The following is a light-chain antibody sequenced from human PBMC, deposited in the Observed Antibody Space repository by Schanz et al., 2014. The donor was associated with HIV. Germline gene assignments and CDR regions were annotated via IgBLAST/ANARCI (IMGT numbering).Light chain of an antibody. Sequence: QSALTQPASVSGSPGQSITISCTGTTSDIGTYDLVSWYQQHPGKAPKLLIYEGSKRPSGVSSRFSGSKSGNTASLTISGLRDEDEADYYCCSYSRVGTPHYVFGTGTKLTVL. J-gene: IGLJ1*01. CDR3: CSYSRVGTPHYV. CDR1: TSDIGTYDL. V-gene: IGLV2-14*02. CDR2: EGS.